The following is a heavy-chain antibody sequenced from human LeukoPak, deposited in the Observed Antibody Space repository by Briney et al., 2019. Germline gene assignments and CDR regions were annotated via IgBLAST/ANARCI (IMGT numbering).Heavy chain of an antibody. J-gene: IGHJ5*02. Sequence: ASVKVSCKASGYTFTDYYMHWVRQAPGQGLEWLGWINPNSGGTNSAQKFQGRVTMTRDTSISTAYMDLTGLRSDDTAIYYCARSSTPCSSTSCYIHWFDPWGQGTLVTVSP. CDR2: INPNSGGT. CDR3: ARSSTPCSSTSCYIHWFDP. CDR1: GYTFTDYY. V-gene: IGHV1-2*02. D-gene: IGHD2-2*02.